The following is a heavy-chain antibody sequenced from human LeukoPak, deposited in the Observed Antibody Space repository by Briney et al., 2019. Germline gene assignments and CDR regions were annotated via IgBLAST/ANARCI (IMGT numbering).Heavy chain of an antibody. CDR2: INHSGST. Sequence: SETLSLTCAVYGGSFSGYYWSWIRQPPGKGLEWIGEINHSGSTNYNPSLKSRVTTSVDTSKNQFSLKLSSVTAADTAAYYCARRAVLYYYYYYGMDVWGQGTTVTVSS. CDR3: ARRAVLYYYYYYGMDV. D-gene: IGHD6-19*01. V-gene: IGHV4-34*01. J-gene: IGHJ6*02. CDR1: GGSFSGYY.